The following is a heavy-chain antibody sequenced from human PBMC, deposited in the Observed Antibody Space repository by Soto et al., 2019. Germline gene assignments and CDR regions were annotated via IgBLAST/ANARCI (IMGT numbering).Heavy chain of an antibody. CDR3: ARDCYDILTGYYSTPPRYYYYMDV. V-gene: IGHV3-33*01. J-gene: IGHJ6*03. CDR1: GFTFSSYG. D-gene: IGHD3-9*01. CDR2: IWYDGSNK. Sequence: HPGGSLRLSCAASGFTFSSYGMHWVRQAPGKGLEWVAVIWYDGSNKYYADSVKGRFTISRDNSKNKQYLQINRLRAEDTDVYYIARDCYDILTGYYSTPPRYYYYMDVWGKGTTVTVSS.